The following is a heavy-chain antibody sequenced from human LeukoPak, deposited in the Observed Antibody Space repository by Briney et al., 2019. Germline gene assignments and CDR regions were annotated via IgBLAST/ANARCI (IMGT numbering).Heavy chain of an antibody. V-gene: IGHV3-20*04. Sequence: GGSLRLSCAASGFTFDDYGMSWVRQAPGKGLEWVSGINWNGGSTGYADSVKGRFTISRDNAKNSLYLQMNSLRAEDTAVYYCAKDFWSGYYSGYFGYWGQGTLVTVSS. J-gene: IGHJ4*02. CDR2: INWNGGST. CDR1: GFTFDDYG. CDR3: AKDFWSGYYSGYFGY. D-gene: IGHD3-3*01.